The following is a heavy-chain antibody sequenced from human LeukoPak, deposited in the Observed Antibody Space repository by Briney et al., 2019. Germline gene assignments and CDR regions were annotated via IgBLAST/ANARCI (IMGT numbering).Heavy chain of an antibody. D-gene: IGHD3-10*01. CDR3: AREPRISMVRGDYYYMDV. V-gene: IGHV1-8*01. CDR2: MNPNSSNT. J-gene: IGHJ6*03. Sequence: ASVKLSCKASGSTFTSYDINWVRQAPGQGLEWMGWMNPNSSNTGYAQKFQGRVTMTRNTSISTAYMQLSSLRSEDAAVYYCAREPRISMVRGDYYYMDVWGKGTTVTVSS. CDR1: GSTFTSYD.